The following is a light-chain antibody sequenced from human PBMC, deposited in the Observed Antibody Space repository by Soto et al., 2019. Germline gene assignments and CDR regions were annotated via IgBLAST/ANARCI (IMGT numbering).Light chain of an antibody. Sequence: ALTQPASVSGSPGQSITISCTGTNSDVGSYNYVSWHQQHPGKAPKLMIYNVYDRPSGISNRFSGSKSGNTASLTISGLQGEDEADYYCSSYTISRTYVFGTGTKVTVL. V-gene: IGLV2-14*03. CDR3: SSYTISRTYV. CDR1: NSDVGSYNY. J-gene: IGLJ1*01. CDR2: NVY.